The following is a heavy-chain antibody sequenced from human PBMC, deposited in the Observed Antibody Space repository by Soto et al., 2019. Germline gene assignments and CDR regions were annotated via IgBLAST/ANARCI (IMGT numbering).Heavy chain of an antibody. D-gene: IGHD2-15*01. CDR3: ARVREEVGGPFDY. V-gene: IGHV4-31*03. Sequence: QVQLQESGPGLVKPSQTLSLTCSVSGASISSGNYYWSWIRQHPGKGLEWIGYIYYTGSTYYKPSLRSRITISEDMSKNHFSLRLSSVTAADTAVYYCARVREEVGGPFDYWGQGTLVTVSS. J-gene: IGHJ4*02. CDR2: IYYTGST. CDR1: GASISSGNYY.